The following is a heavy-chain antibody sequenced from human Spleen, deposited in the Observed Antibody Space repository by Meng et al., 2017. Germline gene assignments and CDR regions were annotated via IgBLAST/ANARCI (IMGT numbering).Heavy chain of an antibody. V-gene: IGHV3-21*01. Sequence: GGSLRLSCAASGFTFSSYNMNWVRQAPGKGLEWVSSITSTSSHIYYADSLKGRFTISRDNAKNSLYLQMNSLRAEDTAVYYCATERYYGDYISEEDYFDSWGQGTLVTVSS. CDR3: ATERYYGDYISEEDYFDS. D-gene: IGHD4-17*01. J-gene: IGHJ4*02. CDR1: GFTFSSYN. CDR2: ITSTSSHI.